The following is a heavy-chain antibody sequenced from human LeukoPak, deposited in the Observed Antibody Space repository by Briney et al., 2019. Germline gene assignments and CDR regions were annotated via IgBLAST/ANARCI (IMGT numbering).Heavy chain of an antibody. V-gene: IGHV3-9*01. D-gene: IGHD6-13*01. CDR2: ISWNSGSI. CDR1: GFTFDDYA. Sequence: SLRLSCAASGFTFDDYAMHWVRQAPGKGLEWVSGISWNSGSIGYADSVKGRFTISRDNAKNSLYLQMNSLRAEDTALYYCAKAVGQLVPYYYYYGMDVWGQGTTVTVSS. CDR3: AKAVGQLVPYYYYYGMDV. J-gene: IGHJ6*02.